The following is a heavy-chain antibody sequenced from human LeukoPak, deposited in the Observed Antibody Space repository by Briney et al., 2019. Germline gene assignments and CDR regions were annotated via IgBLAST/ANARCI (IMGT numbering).Heavy chain of an antibody. D-gene: IGHD3-22*01. J-gene: IGHJ3*02. CDR3: AKGVYYDSSAYNAFDI. V-gene: IGHV3-23*01. Sequence: GGSLRLSCAASGFTFSSYAMSWVRQAPGKGLEWVSAISGSGDSIYYADSVKGRFIISRDNSKNTLYLQMNSLRAEDTAVYYCAKGVYYDSSAYNAFDIWGQGTMVTVSS. CDR1: GFTFSSYA. CDR2: ISGSGDSI.